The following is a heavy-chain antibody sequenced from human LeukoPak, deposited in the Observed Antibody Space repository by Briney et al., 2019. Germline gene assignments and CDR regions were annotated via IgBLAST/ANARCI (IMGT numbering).Heavy chain of an antibody. Sequence: GGSLRLSCTASGFTFGDYAMHWVRQAPGKGLVWVSRINSDGSITTYADSVKGRFTISRDNAKNTLYLQMNSLSAEDTAVYYCAGGISATGGGWGQGTMVTVSS. D-gene: IGHD6-13*01. CDR2: INSDGSIT. CDR1: GFTFGDYA. CDR3: AGGISATGGG. J-gene: IGHJ3*01. V-gene: IGHV3-74*01.